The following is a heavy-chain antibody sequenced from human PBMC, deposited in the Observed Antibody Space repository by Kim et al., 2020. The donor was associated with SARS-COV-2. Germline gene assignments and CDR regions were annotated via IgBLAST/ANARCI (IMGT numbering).Heavy chain of an antibody. J-gene: IGHJ4*02. V-gene: IGHV3-53*01. CDR3: ARALEGGGRGYFDS. CDR1: GFTVSTKY. D-gene: IGHD3-16*01. CDR2: IYSGGST. Sequence: GGSLRLSCAVSGFTVSTKYMSWVRQAPGKGLEWVSVIYSGGSTYFADSVMGRFTISRDSSKNTVYLQMSSLRAEDTAVYYCARALEGGGRGYFDSWGQGTLVTVSS.